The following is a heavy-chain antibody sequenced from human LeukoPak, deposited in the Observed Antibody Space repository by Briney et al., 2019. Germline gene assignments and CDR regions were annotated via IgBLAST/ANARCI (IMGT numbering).Heavy chain of an antibody. V-gene: IGHV3-13*01. D-gene: IGHD6-13*01. CDR1: GFTFSSSD. CDR3: AKALAAAPDYYYYYMDV. CDR2: IGTIGDT. Sequence: PGGSLRLSCAASGFTFSSSDMHWVRQPTGKGLEWVSAIGTIGDTYYPGSVKGRFTISRDNSKNTLYLQMNSLRAEGTAVYYCAKALAAAPDYYYYYMDVWGKGTTVTVSS. J-gene: IGHJ6*03.